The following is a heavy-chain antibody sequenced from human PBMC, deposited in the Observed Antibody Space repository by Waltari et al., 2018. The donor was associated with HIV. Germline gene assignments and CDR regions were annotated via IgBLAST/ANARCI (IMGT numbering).Heavy chain of an antibody. V-gene: IGHV3-74*01. Sequence: EVQLVESGGGLVQPGGSLRLSCAASGFTFSNYWMHWVRQAPGKGLVLVSRINSEGSSTNDAGSVKGRFTVSRDNAKNTLYLQMNSLRAEDTAVYYCARDLYSRNGDDYWGQGTLVTVSS. CDR3: ARDLYSRNGDDY. CDR1: GFTFSNYW. CDR2: INSEGSST. D-gene: IGHD6-13*01. J-gene: IGHJ4*02.